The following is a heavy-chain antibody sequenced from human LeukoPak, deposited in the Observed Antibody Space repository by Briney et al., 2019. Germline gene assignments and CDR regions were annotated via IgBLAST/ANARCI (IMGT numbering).Heavy chain of an antibody. CDR2: IYYSGST. Sequence: SQTLSLTCTVSGGSISSGGYYWSWIPQHPGKGLEWIGYIYYSGSTYYNPSLKSRVTISVDTSKNQFSLKLSSVTAADTAVYYCARGLGSGRKYYYYGMDVWGKGTTVTVSS. D-gene: IGHD3-10*01. CDR1: GGSISSGGYY. CDR3: ARGLGSGRKYYYYGMDV. V-gene: IGHV4-31*03. J-gene: IGHJ6*04.